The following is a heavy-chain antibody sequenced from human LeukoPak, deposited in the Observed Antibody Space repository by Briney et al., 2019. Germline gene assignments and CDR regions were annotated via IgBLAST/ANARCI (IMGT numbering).Heavy chain of an antibody. J-gene: IGHJ4*02. CDR1: GFTFSSYW. V-gene: IGHV3-7*01. D-gene: IGHD3-16*01. CDR2: IKQDESEK. CDR3: ATEHWGPNS. Sequence: PGGSLRLSCTASGFTFSSYWMSWVRQAPGKGLEWVANIKQDESEKSYVDSVKGRFTISRDNAKNSLFLQMSSLRGEDTALYYCATEHWGPNSWGQGTLVTVSS.